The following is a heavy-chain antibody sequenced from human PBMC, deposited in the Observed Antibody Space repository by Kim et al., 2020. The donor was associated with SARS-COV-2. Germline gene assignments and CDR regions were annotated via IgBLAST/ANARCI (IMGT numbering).Heavy chain of an antibody. Sequence: DSVKGRFTISRDHAKNSLYLQMNSLRGEDTAWYYCAKTDCTSTSCYAFDYWGQGSLVTVSS. D-gene: IGHD2-2*01. J-gene: IGHJ4*02. CDR3: AKTDCTSTSCYAFDY. V-gene: IGHV3-9*01.